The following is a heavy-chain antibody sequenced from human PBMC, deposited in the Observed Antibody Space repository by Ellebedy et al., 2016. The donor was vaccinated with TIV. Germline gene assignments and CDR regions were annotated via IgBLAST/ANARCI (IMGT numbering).Heavy chain of an antibody. J-gene: IGHJ4*02. V-gene: IGHV1-46*01. CDR3: ARQGSGSAVDY. Sequence: ASVKVSXXASGYTFTSYYMHWVRQAPGQGLEWMGIINPSGGSTSYAQKFQGRVTMTRDTSTSTVYMELSSLRSEDTAVYYCARQGSGSAVDYWGQGTLVTVSS. CDR2: INPSGGST. CDR1: GYTFTSYY. D-gene: IGHD3-22*01.